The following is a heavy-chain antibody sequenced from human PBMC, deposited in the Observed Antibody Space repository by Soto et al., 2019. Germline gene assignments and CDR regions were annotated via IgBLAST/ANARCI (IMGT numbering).Heavy chain of an antibody. Sequence: SETLSLTCTVSGGSISSYYWSWIRQPPGKGLEWIGYIYYSGSTNYNPSLKSRVTISVDTSKNQFSLKLSSVTAADTAVYYCATFYGSGSYDDSGQGTLVTVAS. CDR2: IYYSGST. J-gene: IGHJ4*02. D-gene: IGHD3-10*01. V-gene: IGHV4-59*08. CDR3: ATFYGSGSYDD. CDR1: GGSISSYY.